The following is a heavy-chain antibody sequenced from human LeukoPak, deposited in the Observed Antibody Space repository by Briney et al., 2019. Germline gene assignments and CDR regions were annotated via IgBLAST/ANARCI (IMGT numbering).Heavy chain of an antibody. CDR1: GYSFTSYW. D-gene: IGHD3-10*01. J-gene: IGHJ3*02. CDR3: ARQPAILGDAFDI. Sequence: GESLKISCKGSGYSFTSYWIGWVRQMPGKGLEWMGIIYPGDSDTRYRPSFQGQVTISADKSISTAYLQWSSLKASDTAMFYCARQPAILGDAFDIWGQGTMVTVSS. CDR2: IYPGDSDT. V-gene: IGHV5-51*01.